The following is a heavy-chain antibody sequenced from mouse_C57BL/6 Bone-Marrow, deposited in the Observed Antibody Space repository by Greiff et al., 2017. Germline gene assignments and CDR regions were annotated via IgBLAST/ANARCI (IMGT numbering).Heavy chain of an antibody. J-gene: IGHJ2*01. Sequence: EVHLVESGGDLVKPGGSLKLSCEASGFTFSSYGMSWVRQTPDKRLEWVATISSGGSYTYYPDSVKGRYTISRDNAKNTLYLQMSSLKSEDTAMDYCARQRSFFDYWGQGTTLTVSS. CDR1: GFTFSSYG. CDR3: ARQRSFFDY. V-gene: IGHV5-6*01. D-gene: IGHD1-1*01. CDR2: ISSGGSYT.